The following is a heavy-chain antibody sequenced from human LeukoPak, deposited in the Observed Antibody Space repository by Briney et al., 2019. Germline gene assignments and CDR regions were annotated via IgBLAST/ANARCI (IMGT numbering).Heavy chain of an antibody. V-gene: IGHV1-2*02. D-gene: IGHD1-26*01. CDR3: AREGTIVGATRRAFDI. Sequence: ASVKVSCKASGYTFTGYYIHWVRQAPGQGLEWMGWINPTSGGTNYAQKFQDRVTMTRDTSISTAYMEVGRLRSADTAVYYCAREGTIVGATRRAFDIWGQGTMVTVSS. J-gene: IGHJ3*02. CDR2: INPTSGGT. CDR1: GYTFTGYY.